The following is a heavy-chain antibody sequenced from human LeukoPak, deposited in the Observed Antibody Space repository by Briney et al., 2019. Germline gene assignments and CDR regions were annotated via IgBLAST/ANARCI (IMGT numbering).Heavy chain of an antibody. D-gene: IGHD7-27*01. V-gene: IGHV4-34*01. CDR3: ARSPKWGAFDI. J-gene: IGHJ3*02. Sequence: PSETLSLTCAVYGGSFSGYYWSWIRQPPGKGLEWIGEINHSGSTNYNPSLKSRVTISVDTSKNQFSLKLSSVTAADTAVYYCARSPKWGAFDIWGQGTMVTVSS. CDR1: GGSFSGYY. CDR2: INHSGST.